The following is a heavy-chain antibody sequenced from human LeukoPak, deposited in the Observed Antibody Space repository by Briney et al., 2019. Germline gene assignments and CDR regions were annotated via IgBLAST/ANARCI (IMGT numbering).Heavy chain of an antibody. V-gene: IGHV4-39*07. CDR1: GDSIITSRYY. J-gene: IGHJ4*02. Sequence: SETLSLTCTVSGDSIITSRYYWGWIRQPPGKGLEWVGSVYYSGSTYYNPSLKSRVVTSVDTSKKQFFLKVTSVTAADTAVYYCARVTSSGGVDNWGQGTLVTVSS. CDR3: ARVTSSGGVDN. CDR2: VYYSGST. D-gene: IGHD2-21*02.